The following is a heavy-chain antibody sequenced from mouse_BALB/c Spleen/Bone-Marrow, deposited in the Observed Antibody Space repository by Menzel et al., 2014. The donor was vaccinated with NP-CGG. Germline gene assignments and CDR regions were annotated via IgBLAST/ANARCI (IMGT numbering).Heavy chain of an antibody. D-gene: IGHD3-3*01. CDR2: ISNGGGST. Sequence: EVMLVESGGGLVQPGGFPKLSCATSGFTFSDYYMYWVRQTPEKRLEWVAYISNGGGSTYYPDTVKGRFTISRDNAKNTLYLQMSRLKSEDTAMYYCARRGWFYAMDYWGQGTSVTVSS. CDR1: GFTFSDYY. J-gene: IGHJ4*01. V-gene: IGHV5-12*02. CDR3: ARRGWFYAMDY.